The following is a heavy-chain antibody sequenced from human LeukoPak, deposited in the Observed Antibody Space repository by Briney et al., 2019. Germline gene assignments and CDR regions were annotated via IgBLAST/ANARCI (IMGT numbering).Heavy chain of an antibody. Sequence: SETLSLTCTVSGGSISSGSYYWSWMRQPAGQGLDWIGRIYTSGSTNYNPSLKSRVTRSVHTSKNQFSLKLSSVTAADTAVYYCARMDYYDSSGVFDYWGQGTLVTVSS. CDR2: IYTSGST. D-gene: IGHD3-22*01. CDR3: ARMDYYDSSGVFDY. V-gene: IGHV4-61*02. J-gene: IGHJ4*02. CDR1: GGSISSGSYY.